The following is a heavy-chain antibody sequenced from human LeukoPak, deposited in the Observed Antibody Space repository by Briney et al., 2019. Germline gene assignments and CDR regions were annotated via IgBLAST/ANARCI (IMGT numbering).Heavy chain of an antibody. CDR1: GFTFSSYW. J-gene: IGHJ4*02. Sequence: GGSLRLSCAASGFTFSSYWMSWVRQAPGKGLEWVSAISGSGTSTYYADSVKGRFTISRDNSKNTLYLQMNSLRVEDTALYYCAKDQAMLLVVTPFDYWGQGTLVTVSS. D-gene: IGHD3-22*01. CDR2: ISGSGTST. CDR3: AKDQAMLLVVTPFDY. V-gene: IGHV3-23*01.